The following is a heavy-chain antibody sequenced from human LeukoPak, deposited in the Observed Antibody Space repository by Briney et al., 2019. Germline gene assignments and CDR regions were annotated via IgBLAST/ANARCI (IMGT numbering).Heavy chain of an antibody. CDR3: ARDGLYDYDTSGYYFDS. V-gene: IGHV3-7*01. CDR2: IKPDGSEK. D-gene: IGHD3-22*01. Sequence: PGGSLRLSCAASKFTFSNYWMNWVRQAPGKGLEWVANIKPDGSEKYYVDSVRGRFTISRDNAKNSLYLQMHSLRAEDTAVYFCARDGLYDYDTSGYYFDSWGQGTLVTVSS. J-gene: IGHJ4*02. CDR1: KFTFSNYW.